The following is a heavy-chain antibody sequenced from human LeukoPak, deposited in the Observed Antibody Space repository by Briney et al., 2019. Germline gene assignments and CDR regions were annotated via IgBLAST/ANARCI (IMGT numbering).Heavy chain of an antibody. D-gene: IGHD2-2*01. J-gene: IGHJ5*02. CDR3: ARGVRATVPAAIRSKKTSTFDP. CDR1: GYTFTSYD. CDR2: MNPNSGNT. Sequence: ASVKVSCKASGYTFTSYDINWVRQATGQGLEWMGWMNPNSGNTGYAQKFQGRVTITRNTSISTAYMELSSLRSEDTAVYYCARGVRATVPAAIRSKKTSTFDPWGQGTLVTVSS. V-gene: IGHV1-8*03.